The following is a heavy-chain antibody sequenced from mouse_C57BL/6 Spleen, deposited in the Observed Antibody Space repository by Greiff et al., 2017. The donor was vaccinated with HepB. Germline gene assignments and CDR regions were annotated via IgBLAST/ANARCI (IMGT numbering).Heavy chain of an antibody. D-gene: IGHD4-1*02. Sequence: QVQLQQPGAELVKPGASVKLSCKASGYTFTSYWMHWVKQRPGQGLEWIGMIHPNSGSTNYNEKFKSKATLTVDKSSSTAYMQRSSLTSEDSAVYYCARWGPTTGGGVEYFDYWGQGTTLTVSS. J-gene: IGHJ2*01. V-gene: IGHV1-64*01. CDR1: GYTFTSYW. CDR3: ARWGPTTGGGVEYFDY. CDR2: IHPNSGST.